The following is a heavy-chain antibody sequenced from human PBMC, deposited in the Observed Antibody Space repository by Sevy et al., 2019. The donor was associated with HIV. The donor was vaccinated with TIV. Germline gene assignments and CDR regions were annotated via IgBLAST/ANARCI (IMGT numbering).Heavy chain of an antibody. CDR3: AKDWGDIVVVPAAIRGFDP. Sequence: GGSLRLSCAASGFTFSSYGMHWVRQAPGKGLEWVAVISYDGSNKYYADSVKGRFTISRDNSKNTLYLQMNSLRAEDTGVYYCAKDWGDIVVVPAAIRGFDPWGQGTLVTVSS. V-gene: IGHV3-30*18. D-gene: IGHD2-2*02. CDR1: GFTFSSYG. J-gene: IGHJ5*02. CDR2: ISYDGSNK.